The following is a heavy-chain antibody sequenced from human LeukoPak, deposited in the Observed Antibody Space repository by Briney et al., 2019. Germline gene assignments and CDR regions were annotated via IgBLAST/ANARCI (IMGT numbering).Heavy chain of an antibody. CDR2: ISAYNGNT. V-gene: IGHV1-18*01. J-gene: IGHJ4*02. CDR1: GYTFTSYG. D-gene: IGHD2-15*01. CDR3: ARWDRSTAATFDF. Sequence: ASVKVSCKASGYTFTSYGISWVRQAPGQGLEWMGWISAYNGNTTYAQKVQGRVTMTTDTSTNTAYMELRSLRSDDTAVYYCARWDRSTAATFDFWGQGTPVTVSS.